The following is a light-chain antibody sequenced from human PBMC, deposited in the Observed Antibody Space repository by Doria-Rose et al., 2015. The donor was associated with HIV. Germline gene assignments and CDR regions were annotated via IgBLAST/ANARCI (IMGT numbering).Light chain of an antibody. Sequence: ASVGERVTITCRASQSISNYLNWYQQKPGKGPKLLIYAASSLQSGVPSRFSGGGSGTDFTLSINNLQPEDSATYYCQQTYSTPWTFGQGTKAEIQ. CDR3: QQTYSTPWT. CDR1: QSISNY. CDR2: AAS. J-gene: IGKJ1*01. V-gene: IGKV1-39*01.